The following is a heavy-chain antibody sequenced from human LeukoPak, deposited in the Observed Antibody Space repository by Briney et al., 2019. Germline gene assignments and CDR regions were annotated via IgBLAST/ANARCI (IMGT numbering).Heavy chain of an antibody. CDR3: ARDSMVRGVSP. D-gene: IGHD3-10*01. J-gene: IGHJ5*02. CDR2: INHSGST. Sequence: PSETLSLTCAVYGGSFSGYYWSWIRQPPGKGLEWIGEINHSGSTNYNPSLKSRVTISVDTSKNQFSPKLSSVTAADTAVYYCARDSMVRGVSPWGQGTLVTVSS. V-gene: IGHV4-34*01. CDR1: GGSFSGYY.